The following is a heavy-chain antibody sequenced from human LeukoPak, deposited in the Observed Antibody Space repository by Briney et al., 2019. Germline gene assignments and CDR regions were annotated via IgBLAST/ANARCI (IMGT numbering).Heavy chain of an antibody. D-gene: IGHD6-19*01. V-gene: IGHV6-1*01. CDR3: ARDPGPPFGQWLFNWFDP. J-gene: IGHJ5*02. CDR1: GDSVSSNSAA. Sequence: SQTLSLTCAISGDSVSSNSAAWNWIRQSPSRGLEWLGRTYYRSKWYNDYAVSVKSRITINPDTSKNQFSLQLNSVPPEYTAVYXXARDPGPPFGQWLFNWFDPWGQGTLVTVSS. CDR2: TYYRSKWYN.